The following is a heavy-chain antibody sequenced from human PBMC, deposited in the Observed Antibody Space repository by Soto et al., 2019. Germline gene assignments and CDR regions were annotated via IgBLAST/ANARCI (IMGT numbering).Heavy chain of an antibody. V-gene: IGHV4-39*01. J-gene: IGHJ4*02. D-gene: IGHD5-12*01. CDR1: GGSICSSSYY. CDR2: ISYSWCT. Sequence: QLQLQESGPGLVKPSESLSLTCTVSGGSICSSSYYWGWVRQPPGKGLEWIGSISYSWCTYYIPSLNSLVIISVDKSMYQFSMKLSSVTAAATAVYYCARPRGGYNWSLHSWGQGTLVTVSS. CDR3: ARPRGGYNWSLHS.